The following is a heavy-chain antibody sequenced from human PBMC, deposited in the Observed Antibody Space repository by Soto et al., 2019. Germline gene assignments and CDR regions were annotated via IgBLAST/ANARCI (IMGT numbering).Heavy chain of an antibody. CDR3: ASRIAARPFFDY. D-gene: IGHD6-6*01. CDR1: GYSISSGYY. CDR2: IYHSGST. Sequence: PSETLSLTCAVSGYSISSGYYWGWIRQPPGKGLEWIGSIYHSGSTYYNPSLKSRVTISVDTSKNQFSLKLRSVTAADTAVYYCASRIAARPFFDYWGQGTLVTVSS. J-gene: IGHJ4*02. V-gene: IGHV4-38-2*01.